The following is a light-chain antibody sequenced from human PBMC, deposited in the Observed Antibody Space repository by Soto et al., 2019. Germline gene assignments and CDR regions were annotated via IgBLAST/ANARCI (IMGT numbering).Light chain of an antibody. J-gene: IGKJ4*01. Sequence: DIQMTQSPSTLSASVGDRVTITCRSSQSISSWLAWYQQKPGKAPKLLIYKTSSLESGVPSRFSGSGSGTEFTGTISSLQPDDFATYYCQQYNAYPLTFGGGTKVEIK. V-gene: IGKV1-5*03. CDR2: KTS. CDR1: QSISSW. CDR3: QQYNAYPLT.